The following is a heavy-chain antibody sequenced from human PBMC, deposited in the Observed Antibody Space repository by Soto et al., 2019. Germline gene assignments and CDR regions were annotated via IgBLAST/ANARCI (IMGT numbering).Heavy chain of an antibody. V-gene: IGHV3-74*01. J-gene: IGHJ6*02. CDR1: GFTFSSYA. Sequence: GGSLRLSCAASGFTFSSYAMHWVRQAPGKGLVWVSRINSDGSSTSYADSVKGRFTISRDNAKNTLYLQMNSLRAEDTAVYYCARGDYSNYDYGMDVWGQGTTVTVSS. CDR2: INSDGSST. D-gene: IGHD4-4*01. CDR3: ARGDYSNYDYGMDV.